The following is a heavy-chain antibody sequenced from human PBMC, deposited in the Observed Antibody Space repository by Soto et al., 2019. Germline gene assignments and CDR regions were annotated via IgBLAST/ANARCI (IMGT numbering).Heavy chain of an antibody. CDR2: ILVGGST. CDR1: GFICSSYD. V-gene: IGHV3-23*01. CDR3: AKANETGGGAFDL. Sequence: GWSLRLSCAASGFICSSYDMSWVRQAPGKGLEWVSTILVGGSTHYEDSVKGRFTISRDRSKNTLYLQMNSLTAGDTAMYYCAKANETGGGAFDLCRPGTMVTVSS. D-gene: IGHD2-8*02. J-gene: IGHJ3*01.